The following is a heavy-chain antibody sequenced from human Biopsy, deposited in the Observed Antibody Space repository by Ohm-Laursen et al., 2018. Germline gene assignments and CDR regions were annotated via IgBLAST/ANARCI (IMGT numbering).Heavy chain of an antibody. D-gene: IGHD3-10*01. J-gene: IGHJ6*02. CDR3: ARGGSGSGYYGMDV. CDR2: IIPIVGIT. V-gene: IGHV1-69*04. Sequence: ASVKVSCNAFGDTFSRSAFFWVRQAPGQGLVYLGRIIPIVGITNHAQTFQGRITLTADKSTFMVYMELSRLRSDDTAIYYCARGGSGSGYYGMDVWGQGATVTVSS. CDR1: GDTFSRSA.